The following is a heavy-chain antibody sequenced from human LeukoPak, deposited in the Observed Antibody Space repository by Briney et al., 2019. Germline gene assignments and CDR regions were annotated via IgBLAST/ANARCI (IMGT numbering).Heavy chain of an antibody. D-gene: IGHD5-12*01. CDR3: ARSAEWLRNAFDI. V-gene: IGHV4-59*01. J-gene: IGHJ3*02. Sequence: SETLSLSCTVSGASTSHFYWNWIRQPPGKGLEWIGYMHNSGSSKHNPSLKSRLTISIDTSKHQFSLQLASVTAADTAIYYCARSAEWLRNAFDIWGQGTMVSVSS. CDR2: MHNSGSS. CDR1: GASTSHFY.